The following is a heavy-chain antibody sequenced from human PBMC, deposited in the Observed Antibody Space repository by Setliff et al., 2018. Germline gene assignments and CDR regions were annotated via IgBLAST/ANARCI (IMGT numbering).Heavy chain of an antibody. V-gene: IGHV1-18*01. CDR1: GYTFSDYY. D-gene: IGHD6-19*01. CDR2: INAKGGGT. J-gene: IGHJ4*02. Sequence: ASVKVSCKTSGYTFSDYYMYWVRQAPGQGLEWMGWINAKGGGTTYALKLQDRVIMTADTSTNTVYLDLRSLRSDDSAMYYCTRGQRAWSYWGQGTLVTVSS. CDR3: TRGQRAWSY.